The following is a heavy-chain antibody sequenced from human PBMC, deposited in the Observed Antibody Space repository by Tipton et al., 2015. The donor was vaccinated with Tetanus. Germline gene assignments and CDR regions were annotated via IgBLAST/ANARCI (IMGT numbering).Heavy chain of an antibody. CDR1: GSSISSYY. CDR3: ARATSYYYYGMDV. V-gene: IGHV4-59*07. D-gene: IGHD1-1*01. Sequence: TLSLTCTVSGSSISSYYWSWIRQPPGKGLEWIGYIYYSGSTNYNPSLKSRVTISVDTSKNQFSLKLSSVTAADTAVYYCARATSYYYYGMDVWGQGTTVTVSS. J-gene: IGHJ6*02. CDR2: IYYSGST.